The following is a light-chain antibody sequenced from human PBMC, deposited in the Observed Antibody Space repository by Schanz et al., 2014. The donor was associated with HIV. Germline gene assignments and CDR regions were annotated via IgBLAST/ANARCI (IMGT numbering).Light chain of an antibody. J-gene: IGKJ4*01. CDR1: QDITNH. V-gene: IGKV1-33*01. Sequence: DIQMTQSPSSLSASVGDRVTITCQASQDITNHLNWYQQKPGKAPNLLIYDASSLERGVPSRFSGGGXXXDFTFTISSLQPXXXXTYYCQQARSFPLTFGGGTKVEIK. CDR2: DAS. CDR3: QQARSFPLT.